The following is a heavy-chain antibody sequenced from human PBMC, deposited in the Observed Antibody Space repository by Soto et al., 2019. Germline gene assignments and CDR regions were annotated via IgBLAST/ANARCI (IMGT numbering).Heavy chain of an antibody. CDR1: GFTVSSNY. CDR3: ARGGYGDYVDAFDI. CDR2: IYSGGST. V-gene: IGHV3-53*04. Sequence: GGSLRLSCAASGFTVSSNYMSWVRQAPGKGLEWVSVIYSGGSTYYADSVKGRFTISRHNSKNTLYLQMNSLRAEDTAVYYCARGGYGDYVDAFDIWGQGTMVTVSS. J-gene: IGHJ3*02. D-gene: IGHD4-17*01.